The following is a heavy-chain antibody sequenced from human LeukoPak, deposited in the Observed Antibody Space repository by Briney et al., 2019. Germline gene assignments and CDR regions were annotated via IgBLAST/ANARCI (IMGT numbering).Heavy chain of an antibody. J-gene: IGHJ5*02. D-gene: IGHD2-15*01. CDR1: GDSISGSDYY. V-gene: IGHV4-39*01. CDR2: IWYSGSA. CDR3: LRHAVGIILT. Sequence: SETLSLTCNVSGDSISGSDYYWGWMRQPPGKGLEWIANIWYSGSAYYNPSLQSRVTITVDTSKNQFSVTVKSVTAVHSTVYYRLRHAVGIILTWAQGTRVAVSS.